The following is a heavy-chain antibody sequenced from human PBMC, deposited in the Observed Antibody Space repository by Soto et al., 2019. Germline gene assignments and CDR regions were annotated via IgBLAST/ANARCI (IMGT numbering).Heavy chain of an antibody. CDR3: ARGEDYSCYSGGTYYYYGMDV. Sequence: TSVKFTCKSSGGTFSSYAIIWVRQAPGQGLEWMGGIIPIFGTANYAQKFQGRVTITADESTSTAYMELSSLRSEDTAVYYCARGEDYSCYSGGTYYYYGMDVWGQGTTVTVSS. CDR2: IIPIFGTA. V-gene: IGHV1-69*13. J-gene: IGHJ6*02. D-gene: IGHD2-15*01. CDR1: GGTFSSYA.